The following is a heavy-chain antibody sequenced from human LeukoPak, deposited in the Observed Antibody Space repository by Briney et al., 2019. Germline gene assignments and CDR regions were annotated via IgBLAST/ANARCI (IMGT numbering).Heavy chain of an antibody. Sequence: GRSLRLSCAASGFTFSSYAMHWVRQAPGKGLEWVAVISYDGSNKYYADSVKGRFTISRDNSKNSLYLQMNSLRAEDTAVYYCAREVVWGQGTLVTVSS. J-gene: IGHJ4*02. V-gene: IGHV3-30*04. CDR1: GFTFSSYA. CDR3: AREVV. CDR2: ISYDGSNK.